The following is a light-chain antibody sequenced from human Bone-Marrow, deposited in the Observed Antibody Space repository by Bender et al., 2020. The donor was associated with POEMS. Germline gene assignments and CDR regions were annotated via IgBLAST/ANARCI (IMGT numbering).Light chain of an antibody. V-gene: IGLV2-11*01. Sequence: QSALTQPRSVSGSPGQSVAISCTGTSSDVGAYIYVSWYQQHPGKAPRLMIYDVNTRPSGVPDRFSGSKSGNTASLTISGLQAEDEADYYCCSYAGSHTDVFGTGTKVTVL. J-gene: IGLJ1*01. CDR1: SSDVGAYIY. CDR2: DVN. CDR3: CSYAGSHTDV.